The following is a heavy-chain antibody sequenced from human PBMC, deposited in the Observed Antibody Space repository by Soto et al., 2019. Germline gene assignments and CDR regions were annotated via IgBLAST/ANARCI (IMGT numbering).Heavy chain of an antibody. CDR2: IIPLFGTS. CDR3: ARLYSGRPYWYCDL. V-gene: IGHV1-69*01. J-gene: IGHJ2*01. CDR1: GGTFSSYA. D-gene: IGHD1-26*01. Sequence: QVQLVQSGAEVKKPGSSVKVSCKVSGGTFSSYAISWVRQAPGQGLEWMGQIIPLFGTSKYAQKFQGRVTITGDQSTGTAYMELSSLTSEDTAFYYCARLYSGRPYWYCDLWGRGTLVTVSS.